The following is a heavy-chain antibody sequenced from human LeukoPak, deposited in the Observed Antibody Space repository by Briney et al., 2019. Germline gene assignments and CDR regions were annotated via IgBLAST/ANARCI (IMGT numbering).Heavy chain of an antibody. CDR2: IKEDGTAK. J-gene: IGHJ3*01. CDR3: AKRNAFDF. CDR1: GFTFSSHW. V-gene: IGHV3-7*01. Sequence: PGGSLRLSCVASGFTFSSHWRNWVRQAPGKGLEWVANIKEDGTAKYYVESVKGRFTISRDNSKNSVFLQMNSLRGEDTAVYYCAKRNAFDFWGHGTMVTVSS.